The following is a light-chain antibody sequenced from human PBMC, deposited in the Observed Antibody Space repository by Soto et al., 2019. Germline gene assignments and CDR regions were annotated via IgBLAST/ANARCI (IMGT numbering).Light chain of an antibody. CDR3: HSYDSSLSASV. V-gene: IGLV1-40*01. J-gene: IGLJ1*01. CDR1: SSNIGAGYG. Sequence: QSVLTQTPSVSGAPGQRVTISCTGRSSNIGAGYGVHWYQHLPGTAPKLLIYGTTNRPSGVPDRFSGSKSGISASPAITGLQAEDEADYYCHSYDSSLSASVFGAGTKVTVL. CDR2: GTT.